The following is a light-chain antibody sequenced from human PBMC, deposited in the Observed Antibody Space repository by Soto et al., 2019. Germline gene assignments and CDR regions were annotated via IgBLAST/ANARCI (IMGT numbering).Light chain of an antibody. CDR2: EVT. J-gene: IGLJ1*01. CDR1: SSDVGSYNY. CDR3: SSYRSSSTYV. Sequence: SALTQPASVSGSPGQSITISCTGTSSDVGSYNYVSWHQQHPGQAPKHMIYEVTNRASGIPDRFSASKSGNTASLTISGLQAGDEADYYCSSYRSSSTYVFGTGTKLTVL. V-gene: IGLV2-14*01.